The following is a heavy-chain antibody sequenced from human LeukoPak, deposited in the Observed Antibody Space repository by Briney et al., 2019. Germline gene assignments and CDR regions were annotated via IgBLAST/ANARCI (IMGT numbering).Heavy chain of an antibody. CDR1: GGTFSSYA. Sequence: SVKVSCKASGGTFSSYAISWVRQAPGQGLEWMGGIIPIFGTANYAQKLQGRVTITADESTSTAYMELSSLRSEDTAVYYCARPLDGRITMIPGAFDIWGQGTMVTVSS. CDR3: ARPLDGRITMIPGAFDI. V-gene: IGHV1-69*13. J-gene: IGHJ3*02. D-gene: IGHD3-22*01. CDR2: IIPIFGTA.